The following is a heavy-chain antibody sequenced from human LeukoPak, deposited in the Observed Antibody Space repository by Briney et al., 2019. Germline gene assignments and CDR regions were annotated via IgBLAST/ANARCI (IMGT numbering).Heavy chain of an antibody. J-gene: IGHJ5*02. D-gene: IGHD3-10*01. CDR2: IYYSGST. CDR3: ARASITMVRGVIITGRYNWFDP. V-gene: IGHV4-39*07. CDR1: GGSISSSSYY. Sequence: SETLSLTCTVSGGSISSSSYYWGWIRQPPGKGLEWIGSIYYSGSTYYNPSLKCRVTISVDTSKNQFSLKLSSVTAADTAVYYCARASITMVRGVIITGRYNWFDPWGQGTLVTVSS.